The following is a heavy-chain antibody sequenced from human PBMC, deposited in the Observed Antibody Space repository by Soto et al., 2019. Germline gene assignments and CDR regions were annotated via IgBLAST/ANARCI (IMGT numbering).Heavy chain of an antibody. D-gene: IGHD3-16*01. CDR2: INAGNGNT. CDR1: GYTFTSYS. J-gene: IGHJ3*02. V-gene: IGHV1-3*01. CDR3: ATQGGAQTLDAFDI. Sequence: ASVNVSCKSSGYTFTSYSIHWVREAPGQRLEWMGWINAGNGNTKYSQKFQGRVTITRDTSASTAYMELSSLRSEDTAVYYCATQGGAQTLDAFDIWGQGTMVTVSS.